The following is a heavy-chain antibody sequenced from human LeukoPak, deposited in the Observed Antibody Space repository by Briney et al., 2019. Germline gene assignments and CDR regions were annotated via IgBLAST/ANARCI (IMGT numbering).Heavy chain of an antibody. CDR2: INHSGST. J-gene: IGHJ4*02. Sequence: PSETLSLTCAVYGGSFSGYYWSWIRQPPGKGLEWIGEINHSGSTNYNPSLKSRVTISVDTSKNQFSLKLSSVTAADTAVYYCARRMGARRLYYFDYWGQGTLVTVSS. D-gene: IGHD1-26*01. CDR1: GGSFSGYY. CDR3: ARRMGARRLYYFDY. V-gene: IGHV4-34*01.